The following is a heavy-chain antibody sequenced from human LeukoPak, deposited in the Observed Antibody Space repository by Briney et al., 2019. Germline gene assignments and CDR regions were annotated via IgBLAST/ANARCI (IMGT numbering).Heavy chain of an antibody. J-gene: IGHJ5*02. CDR3: AIGQVGYSYGYRDWFDP. CDR2: MNPNSGNT. CDR1: GYTFTSYD. D-gene: IGHD5-18*01. Sequence: GASVKVSCKASGYTFTSYDINGVRQATGQGLEGRGWMNPNSGNTGYAQKFQGRVTMTRNTSTTTAYMELSTLRREDMAVYYCAIGQVGYSYGYRDWFDPWGQGTLVTVSS. V-gene: IGHV1-8*01.